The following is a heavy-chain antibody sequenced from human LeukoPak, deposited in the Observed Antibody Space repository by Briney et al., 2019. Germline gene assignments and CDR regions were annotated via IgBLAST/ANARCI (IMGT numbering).Heavy chain of an antibody. J-gene: IGHJ4*02. V-gene: IGHV1-69*01. Sequence: SVTVSCAASGGTFSSYAISWVRQAPGQGLEWMGGIIPIFGTANYAQKFQGRVTITADESTSTAYMELSSLRSEDTAVYYCARQLDYGGNCDYWGQGTLVTVSS. CDR2: IIPIFGTA. D-gene: IGHD4-23*01. CDR3: ARQLDYGGNCDY. CDR1: GGTFSSYA.